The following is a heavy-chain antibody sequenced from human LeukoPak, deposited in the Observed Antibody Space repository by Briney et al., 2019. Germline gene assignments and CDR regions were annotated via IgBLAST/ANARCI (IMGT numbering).Heavy chain of an antibody. D-gene: IGHD2-2*01. CDR3: ASYYSSTSCLGGNWFDP. J-gene: IGHJ5*02. CDR1: GFTFSDYY. CDR2: ISSSGSTI. V-gene: IGHV3-11*01. Sequence: GGSLRLSCAASGFTFSDYYMSWIRQAPGKGLEWVSYISSSGSTIYYADSVKGRFTISRDNAKNSLYLQMNSLRAEDTAVYYCASYYSSTSCLGGNWFDPWGQGTLVTVSS.